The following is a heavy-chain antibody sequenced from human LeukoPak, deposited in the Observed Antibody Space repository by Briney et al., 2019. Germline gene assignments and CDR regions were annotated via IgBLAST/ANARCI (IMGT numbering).Heavy chain of an antibody. Sequence: GGSLRLSRAASGFTFTHYWMCWIRQAPGKGLEWVANIKQDGSEKYYVDSVKGRFTISRDNAKNSLYLQMNSLRAEDTAVYYCARVDIVATTPYYYYGMDVWGQGTTVTVSS. CDR1: GFTFTHYW. J-gene: IGHJ6*02. CDR2: IKQDGSEK. D-gene: IGHD5-12*01. V-gene: IGHV3-7*01. CDR3: ARVDIVATTPYYYYGMDV.